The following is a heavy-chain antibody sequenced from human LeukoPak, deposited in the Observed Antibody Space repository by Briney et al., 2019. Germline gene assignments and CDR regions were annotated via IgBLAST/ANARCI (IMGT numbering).Heavy chain of an antibody. CDR1: GFTFSSYW. CDR3: AGGVDYYENSGTIDY. D-gene: IGHD3-22*01. J-gene: IGHJ4*02. V-gene: IGHV3-33*08. CDR2: IWYDGSNK. Sequence: GGSLRLSCAASGFTFSSYWMHWVRQPPGKGLEWVAIIWYDGSNKTYEDSVKGRFTISRDNSKNTLYLQMNSLRAEDTAVYYCAGGVDYYENSGTIDYWGQGTLVTVSS.